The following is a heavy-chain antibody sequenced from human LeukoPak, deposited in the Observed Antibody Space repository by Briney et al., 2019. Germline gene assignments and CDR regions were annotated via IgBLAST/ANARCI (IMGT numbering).Heavy chain of an antibody. J-gene: IGHJ4*02. Sequence: LGGSLRLSCAASGFSFSSYDMHWVRQAPGKGLEWVAFTRYDGRNEYYADSVKGRFTISRDNSRDTLYLQMNSLRAEDTAVYYCARANDYGDYGGLDYWGQGTLVTVSS. V-gene: IGHV3-30*02. D-gene: IGHD4-17*01. CDR1: GFSFSSYD. CDR3: ARANDYGDYGGLDY. CDR2: TRYDGRNE.